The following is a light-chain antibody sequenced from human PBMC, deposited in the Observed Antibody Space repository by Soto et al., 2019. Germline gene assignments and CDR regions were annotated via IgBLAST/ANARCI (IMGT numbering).Light chain of an antibody. CDR1: QSVSSSY. J-gene: IGKJ1*01. Sequence: EIVLTQSPGTLSLSPGERATLSCRASQSVSSSYLAWYQQKPGQAPRLLIYGASSRATGIPDRFSGSGSGTDFSRTISRLEPQDCAVYYCQQYGSSPPTFGQATKVEIK. CDR3: QQYGSSPPT. V-gene: IGKV3-20*01. CDR2: GAS.